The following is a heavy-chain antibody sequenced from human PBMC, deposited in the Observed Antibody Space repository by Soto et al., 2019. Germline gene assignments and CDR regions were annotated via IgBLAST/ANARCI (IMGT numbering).Heavy chain of an antibody. CDR1: GFIFDNFG. Sequence: GGSLRLSCAASGFIFDNFGMSWVRQAPGKGLEWISSISGSGFKKYYADSVKGRFTISRDNSKSTVYLELNNLSAEDTAVYHCAKNQGVELVPLATVDWFDPWGQGSVVTVSS. J-gene: IGHJ5*02. V-gene: IGHV3-23*01. D-gene: IGHD1-26*01. CDR3: AKNQGVELVPLATVDWFDP. CDR2: ISGSGFKK.